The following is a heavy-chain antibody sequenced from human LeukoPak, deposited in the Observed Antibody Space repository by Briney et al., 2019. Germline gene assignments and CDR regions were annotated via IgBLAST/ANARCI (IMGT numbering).Heavy chain of an antibody. CDR2: ISGSGGNT. Sequence: GGSLRLSCAASGFTFSSYAMHWVRQAPGNGLEWVSSISGSGGNTYYADSVKGRFTISRDNSKNTLYLQMNRLRAEDTAVYYCAPKVVGSTPFDYWGQGTLVSVSS. V-gene: IGHV3-23*01. CDR1: GFTFSSYA. J-gene: IGHJ4*02. CDR3: APKVVGSTPFDY. D-gene: IGHD2-15*01.